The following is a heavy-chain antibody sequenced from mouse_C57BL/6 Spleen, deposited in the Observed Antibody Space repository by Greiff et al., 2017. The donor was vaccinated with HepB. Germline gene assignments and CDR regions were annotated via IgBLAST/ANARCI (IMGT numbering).Heavy chain of an antibody. CDR2: ISSGSSTI. D-gene: IGHD1-1*01. CDR3: ARDSRLLLPWFAY. CDR1: GFTFSDYG. J-gene: IGHJ3*01. Sequence: DVQLVESGGGLVKPGGSLKLSCAASGFTFSDYGMHWVRQAPEKGLEWVAYISSGSSTIYYADTVKGRFTISRDNAKNTLFLQMTSLRSEDTAMYYCARDSRLLLPWFAYWGQGTLVTVSA. V-gene: IGHV5-17*01.